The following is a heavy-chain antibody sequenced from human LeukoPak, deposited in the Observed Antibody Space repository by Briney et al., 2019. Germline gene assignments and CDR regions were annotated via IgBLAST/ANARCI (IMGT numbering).Heavy chain of an antibody. CDR3: ARGDSTVTPKYFQY. D-gene: IGHD4-23*01. Sequence: SETLSLTCTVSGGSISTSNYYWGWVRQPPGKGLEWIGNIFYSGSTYYSPSLKSRVTISLDTSRNQFSLKLSSVTAADTAVYYCARGDSTVTPKYFQYWGQGTLVTVSS. V-gene: IGHV4-39*07. J-gene: IGHJ1*01. CDR2: IFYSGST. CDR1: GGSISTSNYY.